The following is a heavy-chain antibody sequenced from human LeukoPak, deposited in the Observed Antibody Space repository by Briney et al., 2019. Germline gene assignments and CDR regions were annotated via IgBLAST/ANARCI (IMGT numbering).Heavy chain of an antibody. J-gene: IGHJ4*02. D-gene: IGHD2-15*01. V-gene: IGHV4-34*01. Sequence: SSETLSLTCAVYGGSFSGYYWSWIRQPPGKGLEWIGEINHSGSTNYNPSLKSRVTISVDTSKNQFSLKLSSVTAADTAVYYCASLLVADYWGQGTLVTASS. CDR3: ASLLVADY. CDR2: INHSGST. CDR1: GGSFSGYY.